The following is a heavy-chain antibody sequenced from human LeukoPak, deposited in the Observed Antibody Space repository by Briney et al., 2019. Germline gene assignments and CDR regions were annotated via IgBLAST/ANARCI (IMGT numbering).Heavy chain of an antibody. CDR1: GFTFSRYW. Sequence: PGGSLRLSCADSGFTFSRYWMHWVRQTPGKGLVWVSCISADGSVTRYADSVKGRFTISRDNTKSTLYLQMHSLRAEDTAVYYCATAGGDGSRMGFDPWGQGTQVTVSS. J-gene: IGHJ5*02. V-gene: IGHV3-74*01. CDR2: ISADGSVT. D-gene: IGHD2-15*01. CDR3: ATAGGDGSRMGFDP.